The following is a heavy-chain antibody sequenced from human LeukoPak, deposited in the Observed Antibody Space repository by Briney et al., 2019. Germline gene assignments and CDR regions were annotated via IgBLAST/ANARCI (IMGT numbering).Heavy chain of an antibody. CDR1: GYTFTIYD. CDR3: ARDQWLVPERYYYYGMDV. CDR2: MNPNSGNT. Sequence: ASVTVSFTASGYTFTIYDINWVRQAPGQGLEWMGWMNPNSGNTCYAQKFQGRVTMTRNTSISTAYMELSSLRSEDTAVYYCARDQWLVPERYYYYGMDVWGQGTTVTVSS. V-gene: IGHV1-8*01. D-gene: IGHD6-19*01. J-gene: IGHJ6*02.